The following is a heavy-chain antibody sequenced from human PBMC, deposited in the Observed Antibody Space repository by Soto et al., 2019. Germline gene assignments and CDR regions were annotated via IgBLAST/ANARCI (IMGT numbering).Heavy chain of an antibody. CDR3: AKPQEDTATVKGPSGY. Sequence: EVQLLESGGGLVQPGGSLRLSCAASGFTFSSYAMSWVRQAPGKGLEWVSAISGSGGSTYYADSVKGRFTISRDNSKNTLYLQMNSLRAEDTAVYYFAKPQEDTATVKGPSGYWGQGTLVTVSS. D-gene: IGHD5-18*01. V-gene: IGHV3-23*01. J-gene: IGHJ4*02. CDR1: GFTFSSYA. CDR2: ISGSGGST.